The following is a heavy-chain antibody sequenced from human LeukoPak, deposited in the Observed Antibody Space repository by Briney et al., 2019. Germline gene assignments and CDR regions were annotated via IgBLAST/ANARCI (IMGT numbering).Heavy chain of an antibody. D-gene: IGHD6-6*01. CDR1: GGSISSYY. CDR3: ARGGAARLHFQN. V-gene: IGHV4-59*01. CDR2: IYHSGST. J-gene: IGHJ1*01. Sequence: SETLSLTCTVSGGSISSYYWSWIRQPRGKGLEWIGYIYHSGSTNYNPSLQSRVTISVDTSKNQFSLNLNSVTAADTAVYYCARGGAARLHFQNWGQGTLVTVSS.